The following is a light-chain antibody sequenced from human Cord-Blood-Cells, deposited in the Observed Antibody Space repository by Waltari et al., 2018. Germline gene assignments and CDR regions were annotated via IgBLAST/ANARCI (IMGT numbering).Light chain of an antibody. V-gene: IGKV3-20*01. CDR3: QQYGSSPRT. J-gene: IGKJ1*01. CDR1: QSVSSSY. Sequence: EIVLTQSPGTLSLSPGERATLSCRASQSVSSSYLAWYQQKPGQAPRRLICGASSRATGIPDRFSGSGSGTDFTLTISRLEPEDFAVYYCQQYGSSPRTFGQGTKVEIK. CDR2: GAS.